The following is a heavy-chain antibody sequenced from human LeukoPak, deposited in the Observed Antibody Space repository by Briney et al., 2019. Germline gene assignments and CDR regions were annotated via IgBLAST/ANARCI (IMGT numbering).Heavy chain of an antibody. J-gene: IGHJ4*02. CDR3: AKSSEMATMFFDY. CDR1: GFTVSSYA. V-gene: IGHV3-23*01. D-gene: IGHD5-24*01. CDR2: IGSDGDT. Sequence: GGSLRLSCAASGFTVSSYAMGWVRQAPGKRLEWVSGIGSDGDTYHADSVKGRFAISRDNSKNTLYLQMNSLRAEDMAIYYCAKSSEMATMFFDYWGQGTLVTVSS.